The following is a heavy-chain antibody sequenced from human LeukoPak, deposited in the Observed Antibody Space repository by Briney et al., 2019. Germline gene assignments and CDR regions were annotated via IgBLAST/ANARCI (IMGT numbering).Heavy chain of an antibody. Sequence: ASVKVSCKASGYTFTNNFMHWVRQAPGQGLEWIGIINPSGDNTWYAQKFQGRVTITRDMATSTVYMELSSLRSEDTAVYYCARVAAEVVGVPGAIGFGWLRRDYYYMDVWGKGTTVTVSS. CDR1: GYTFTNNF. J-gene: IGHJ6*03. CDR2: INPSGDNT. CDR3: ARVAAEVVGVPGAIGFGWLRRDYYYMDV. D-gene: IGHD2-2*02. V-gene: IGHV1-46*01.